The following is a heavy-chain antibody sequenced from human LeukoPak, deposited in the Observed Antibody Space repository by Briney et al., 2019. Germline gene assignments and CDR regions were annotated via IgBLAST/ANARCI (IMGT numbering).Heavy chain of an antibody. D-gene: IGHD3-9*01. Sequence: GGSLRLSCAASGFTFSSYGMHWFRQAPGKGLEWGAVISYDGSNKYYADSVKGRFTISRDNSKNTLYLQMNSLRAEDTAVYYCAKDLGPYYDILTGYYYDYWGQGTLVTVSS. CDR2: ISYDGSNK. CDR3: AKDLGPYYDILTGYYYDY. J-gene: IGHJ4*02. V-gene: IGHV3-30*18. CDR1: GFTFSSYG.